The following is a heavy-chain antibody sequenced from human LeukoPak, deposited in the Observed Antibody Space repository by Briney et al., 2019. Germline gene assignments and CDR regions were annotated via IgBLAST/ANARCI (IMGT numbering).Heavy chain of an antibody. J-gene: IGHJ3*02. Sequence: GGSLRLSCAASGFXFSDHYMNWVRQAPGKGLEWVSYISGSSDYTNYADSVKGRFTISRDNARNSLYLEMNSLRAEDTAVYYCARDDGYGSGSRDSFDIWGQGTMVTVSS. CDR2: ISGSSDYT. D-gene: IGHD3-10*01. CDR1: GFXFSDHY. CDR3: ARDDGYGSGSRDSFDI. V-gene: IGHV3-11*05.